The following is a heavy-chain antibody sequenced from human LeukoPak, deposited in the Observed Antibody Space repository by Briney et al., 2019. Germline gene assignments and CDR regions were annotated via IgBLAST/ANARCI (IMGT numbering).Heavy chain of an antibody. CDR1: GYTFIAYY. CDR2: INPNSGGT. Sequence: ASVKVSCKASGYTFIAYYMHWVRQAPGQGLEWMGWINPNSGGTNYAQKFQGRVAMTRDTSISTAYMELSRLKSDDTAVYYCAKDIEASIWGQGTLVAVSS. D-gene: IGHD2-15*01. CDR3: AKDIEASI. V-gene: IGHV1-2*02. J-gene: IGHJ4*02.